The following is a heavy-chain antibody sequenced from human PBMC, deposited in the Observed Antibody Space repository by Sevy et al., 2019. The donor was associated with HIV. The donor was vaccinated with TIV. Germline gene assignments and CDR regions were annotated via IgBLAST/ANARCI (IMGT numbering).Heavy chain of an antibody. CDR3: VREGRNYEYVWGTYHSGF. CDR2: ISYDGSVK. V-gene: IGHV3-30*04. CDR1: GFSFNGYA. Sequence: GGSLRLSCAASGFSFNGYAMQWVRQAPGKGLEWLAVISYDGSVKYYTESVKGRFTISRDNTKNTLFLQLNSLRPEDTAVYYCVREGRNYEYVWGTYHSGFRAQGTLVTVSS. D-gene: IGHD3-16*02. J-gene: IGHJ4*02.